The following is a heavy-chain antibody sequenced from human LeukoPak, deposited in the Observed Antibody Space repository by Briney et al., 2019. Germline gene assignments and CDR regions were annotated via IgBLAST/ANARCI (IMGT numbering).Heavy chain of an antibody. CDR3: ARQATQLEHDY. V-gene: IGHV4-39*01. Sequence: SETLSLTCTVSGGSISSSSYYWGWIRQPPGKGLEWIGSIYYSGSTYYNPSLKSRVTISVDTSKNQFSLKLSSVTAADTAVYYCARQATQLEHDYWGQGTLVTVSS. CDR1: GGSISSSSYY. J-gene: IGHJ4*02. CDR2: IYYSGST. D-gene: IGHD1/OR15-1a*01.